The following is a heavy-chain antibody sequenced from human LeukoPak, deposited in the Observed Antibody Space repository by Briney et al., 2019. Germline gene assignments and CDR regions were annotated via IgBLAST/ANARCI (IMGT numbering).Heavy chain of an antibody. Sequence: SVKVSCKASGGTFSSYAISWVRQAPGQGLEWMGRIIPILGIADYAQKFQGRVTITADKSTSTAYMELSSLRSEDTAVYYCACDILTGYYLVDYWGQGTLVTVSS. CDR2: IIPILGIA. CDR1: GGTFSSYA. J-gene: IGHJ4*02. V-gene: IGHV1-69*04. D-gene: IGHD3-9*01. CDR3: ACDILTGYYLVDY.